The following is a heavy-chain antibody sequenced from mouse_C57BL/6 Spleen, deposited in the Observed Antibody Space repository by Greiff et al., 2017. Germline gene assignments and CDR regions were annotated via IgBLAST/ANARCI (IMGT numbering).Heavy chain of an antibody. CDR3: ARWRKLPYAMDY. CDR1: GYTFTSYW. CDR2: IDPSDSYT. Sequence: QVQLQQSGAELVMPGASVKLSCKASGYTFTSYWMHWVKQRPGQGLEWIGEIDPSDSYTNYNQKFKGKSTLTVDKSSSTAYMQLSSLTSEDSAVYYCARWRKLPYAMDYWGQGTSVTVSS. V-gene: IGHV1-69*01. D-gene: IGHD1-1*01. J-gene: IGHJ4*01.